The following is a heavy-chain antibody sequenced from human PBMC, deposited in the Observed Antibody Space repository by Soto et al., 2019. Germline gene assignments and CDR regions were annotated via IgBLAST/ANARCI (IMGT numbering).Heavy chain of an antibody. Sequence: GGSLRLSCAASGFTFSDYYMSWIRQAPGKGLEWVSYISSSGSTIYYADSVKGRFTISRDNAKNSLYLQMNSLRAEDTAVYYCARAGSGWLKPPYGMDVWGQGTTVTVSS. V-gene: IGHV3-11*01. J-gene: IGHJ6*02. CDR1: GFTFSDYY. CDR3: ARAGSGWLKPPYGMDV. D-gene: IGHD6-19*01. CDR2: ISSSGSTI.